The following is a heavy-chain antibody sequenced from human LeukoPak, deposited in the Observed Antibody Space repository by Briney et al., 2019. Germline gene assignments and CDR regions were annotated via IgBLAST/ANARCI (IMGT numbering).Heavy chain of an antibody. CDR1: GFTFSSYE. CDR3: ARGGRRYFDWLMGYYYGMDV. D-gene: IGHD3-9*01. V-gene: IGHV3-48*03. CDR2: ISSSGSTI. J-gene: IGHJ6*02. Sequence: GGSLRLSCAASGFTFSSYEMNWVRQAPGKGLEWVSYISSSGSTIYYADSVKGRFTISRDNAKNSLYLQMNSLRAEDTAVYYCARGGRRYFDWLMGYYYGMDVWGQGTTVTVSS.